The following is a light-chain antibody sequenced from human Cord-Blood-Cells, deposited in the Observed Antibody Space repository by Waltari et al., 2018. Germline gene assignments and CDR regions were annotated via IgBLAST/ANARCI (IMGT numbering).Light chain of an antibody. Sequence: DIQMTQSPSTLSASVGDRVTITCRASQSISSWLAWYQQKPGKAPKLMIYKASSLESGVPSRFSGSGSGTEFTLTISSLQPDDFATYYCQQYNSYSLTFGGGTKVEIK. V-gene: IGKV1-5*03. CDR3: QQYNSYSLT. J-gene: IGKJ4*01. CDR2: KAS. CDR1: QSISSW.